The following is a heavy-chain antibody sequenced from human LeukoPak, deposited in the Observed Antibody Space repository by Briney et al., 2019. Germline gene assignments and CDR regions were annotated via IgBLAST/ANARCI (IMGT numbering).Heavy chain of an antibody. CDR3: GRGPKLRRITMVRGVIITYYFDY. D-gene: IGHD3-10*01. Sequence: ASVKVSCKASGYTFTSYDINWVRQAAGQGLEWMGWMNPNSGNTGYAQKFQGRVTITSNTSIRTAYMELSSLSSEDTAVYYCGRGPKLRRITMVRGVIITYYFDYWGQGTLVTVSS. CDR1: GYTFTSYD. CDR2: MNPNSGNT. V-gene: IGHV1-8*03. J-gene: IGHJ4*02.